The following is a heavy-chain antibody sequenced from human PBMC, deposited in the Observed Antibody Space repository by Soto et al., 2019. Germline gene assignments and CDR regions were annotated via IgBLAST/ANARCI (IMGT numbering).Heavy chain of an antibody. D-gene: IGHD5-12*01. CDR3: ARGERGYSGYDPDYYYYYGMDV. CDR1: GYTFTSYA. Sequence: ASVKVSCKASGYTFTSYAMHWVRQAPGQRLEWMGWINAGNGNTKYSQKFQGRVTINRDTSASTAYMELSSLRSEDTAVYYCARGERGYSGYDPDYYYYYGMDVWGQGTTVIVSS. V-gene: IGHV1-3*01. J-gene: IGHJ6*02. CDR2: INAGNGNT.